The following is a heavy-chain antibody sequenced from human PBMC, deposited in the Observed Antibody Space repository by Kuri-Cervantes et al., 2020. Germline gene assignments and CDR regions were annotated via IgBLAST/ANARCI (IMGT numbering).Heavy chain of an antibody. Sequence: GESLKISCAASGFTFSSYAMHWVRQAPGKGLEWVAVISYDGSNKYYADSVKGRFTISRDNSKNTLYLQMNSLRAEDTAVYYCARDRIGERSRSYYFDYLGQGTPVTVSS. V-gene: IGHV3-30-3*01. CDR3: ARDRIGERSRSYYFDY. J-gene: IGHJ4*02. CDR2: ISYDGSNK. D-gene: IGHD3-3*01. CDR1: GFTFSSYA.